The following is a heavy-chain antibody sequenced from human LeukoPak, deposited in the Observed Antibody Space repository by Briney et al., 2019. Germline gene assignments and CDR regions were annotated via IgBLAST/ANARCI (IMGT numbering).Heavy chain of an antibody. J-gene: IGHJ5*02. CDR2: IYPADSDT. D-gene: IGHD3-3*01. V-gene: IGHV5-51*01. CDR3: ATDLPMRA. Sequence: GESLKTSCKTSGYTFSNYWIGWVRQMPGKGLEWMGIIYPADSDTRYSPSFQGQVTISADKSITTAYLQWSSLKASDTAMYYCATDLPMRAWGQGTLVTVSS. CDR1: GYTFSNYW.